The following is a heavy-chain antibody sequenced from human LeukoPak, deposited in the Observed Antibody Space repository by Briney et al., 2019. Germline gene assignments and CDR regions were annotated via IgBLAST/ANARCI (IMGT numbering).Heavy chain of an antibody. CDR1: GGSFSGHY. Sequence: PSETLSLTCAVYGGSFSGHYWSWIRQPPGKGLEWIGEINHSGSTNYNPSLKSRVTISVDTSKNQFSLKLSSVTAADTAVYYCARSPLYYYDSSGYYSTGYYYYMDVWGKGTTVTVSS. CDR2: INHSGST. V-gene: IGHV4-34*01. CDR3: ARSPLYYYDSSGYYSTGYYYYMDV. J-gene: IGHJ6*03. D-gene: IGHD3-22*01.